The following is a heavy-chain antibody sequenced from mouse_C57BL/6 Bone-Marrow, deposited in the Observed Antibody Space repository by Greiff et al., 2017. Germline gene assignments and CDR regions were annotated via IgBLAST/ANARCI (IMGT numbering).Heavy chain of an antibody. CDR3: ATSTGNWYFDV. V-gene: IGHV2-5*01. Sequence: VQLQESGPGLVQPSQCLSITCTASGFSLTSYGVHWVRQSPGKGLEWLGVIWRGGSTDYNAAFMSRLSITKDNSKSQVFIKMNSLQADDTAIYCCATSTGNWYFDVWGTGTTVTVSS. J-gene: IGHJ1*03. CDR1: GFSLTSYG. CDR2: IWRGGST. D-gene: IGHD4-1*02.